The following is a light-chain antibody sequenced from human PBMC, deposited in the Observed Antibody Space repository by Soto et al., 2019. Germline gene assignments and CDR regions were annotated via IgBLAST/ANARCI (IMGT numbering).Light chain of an antibody. Sequence: ALAQPPSASGSPGQSVAISCTGTSSDVGGYNYVSWYQQHPGKAPKLMIYEVNKRPSGVPDRFSGSKSGNTASLTVSGLQAEGEADYYCSSYAGSRNVFGTGTKVTVL. CDR3: SSYAGSRNV. CDR2: EVN. V-gene: IGLV2-8*01. J-gene: IGLJ1*01. CDR1: SSDVGGYNY.